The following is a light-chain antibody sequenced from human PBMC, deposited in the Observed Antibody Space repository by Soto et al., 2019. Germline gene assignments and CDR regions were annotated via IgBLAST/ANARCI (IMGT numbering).Light chain of an antibody. V-gene: IGKV3-20*01. CDR1: ERVGSSH. CDR2: GAS. CDR3: QQYDNSWT. J-gene: IGKJ1*01. Sequence: EIVLTQSPGTLSLSPGERATLSCRASERVGSSHLAWYQQRPGQAPRLLIYGASNRATGIPDRFSGSGSATDFTLSISRLEPEDFAVYYCQQYDNSWTFGQGTKVDIK.